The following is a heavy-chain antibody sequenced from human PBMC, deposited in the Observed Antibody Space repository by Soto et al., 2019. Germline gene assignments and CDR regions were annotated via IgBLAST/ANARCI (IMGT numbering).Heavy chain of an antibody. Sequence: QVQLVESGGGLVKPGGSLRLSCAASGFTFRDYYMNWIRQAPGKGLEWVSYISSSGSTIYYADSVRGRFTISRDNAKNSLDLQMNSLRAEDTAVYYCARDYINYSFDYWGQGTLVTVSS. CDR3: ARDYINYSFDY. J-gene: IGHJ4*02. CDR2: ISSSGSTI. V-gene: IGHV3-11*01. D-gene: IGHD4-4*01. CDR1: GFTFRDYY.